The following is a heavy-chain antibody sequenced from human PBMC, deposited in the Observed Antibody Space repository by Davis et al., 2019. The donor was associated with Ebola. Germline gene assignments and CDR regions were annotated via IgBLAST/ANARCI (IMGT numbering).Heavy chain of an antibody. Sequence: GESLKISCTASGFTFSNYWMSWARQAPGKGLECVAHIKEDGSKEFYVDSVKGRFTISRDNAKTSLYLQMNSLRAEDTAVYYCATHKEVPNGICFDNWGQGTLVTVSS. J-gene: IGHJ4*02. D-gene: IGHD4/OR15-4a*01. CDR1: GFTFSNYW. CDR3: ATHKEVPNGICFDN. V-gene: IGHV3-7*01. CDR2: IKEDGSKE.